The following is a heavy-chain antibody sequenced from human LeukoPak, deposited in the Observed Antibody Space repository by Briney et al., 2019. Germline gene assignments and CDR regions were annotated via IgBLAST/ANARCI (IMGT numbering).Heavy chain of an antibody. J-gene: IGHJ4*01. CDR1: GGSITSYY. V-gene: IGHV4-4*07. Sequence: SETLSLTCTVSGGSITSYYWSWLRQPAGKGLEWIGRMYTSGSTKYNPSLKSRVVISLDNSKNQFSLKVTSVTAADTAVYYCARDHYGSGSYKSYFASWGQGTQVTVSS. CDR2: MYTSGST. CDR3: ARDHYGSGSYKSYFAS. D-gene: IGHD3-10*01.